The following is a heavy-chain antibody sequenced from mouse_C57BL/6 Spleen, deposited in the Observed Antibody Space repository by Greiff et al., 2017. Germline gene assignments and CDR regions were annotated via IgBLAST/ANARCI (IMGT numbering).Heavy chain of an antibody. CDR1: GYSITSGYY. D-gene: IGHD1-3*01. CDR2: ISYDGSN. CDR3: AREAPPLDY. J-gene: IGHJ2*01. V-gene: IGHV3-6*01. Sequence: EVQRVESGPGLVKPSQSLSLTCSVTGYSITSGYYWNWIRQFPGNKLEWMGYISYDGSNNYNPSLKNRISITRDTSKNQFFLKLNSVTTEDTATYYCAREAPPLDYWGQGTTLTVSS.